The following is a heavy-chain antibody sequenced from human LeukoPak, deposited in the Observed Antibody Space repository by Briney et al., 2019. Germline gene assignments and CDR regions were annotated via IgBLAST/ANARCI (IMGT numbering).Heavy chain of an antibody. CDR3: ARDRTERIFDL. CDR2: IYYSEST. D-gene: IGHD1-26*01. J-gene: IGHJ2*01. Sequence: SETLSLTCTVSGGSISSYYWSWTRQPPGKGLEWIGYIYYSESTNYNPSRKSRVTISVDTSKHQFSLKLSSVTAADTAVYYCARDRTERIFDLWGRGTLVTVSS. V-gene: IGHV4-59*01. CDR1: GGSISSYY.